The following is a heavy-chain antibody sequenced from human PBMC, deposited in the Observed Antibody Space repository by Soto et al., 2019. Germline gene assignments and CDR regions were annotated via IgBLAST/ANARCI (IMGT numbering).Heavy chain of an antibody. CDR2: ISPYNGNT. V-gene: IGHV1-18*01. CDR3: AREYCSGGSCYGPDY. D-gene: IGHD2-15*01. CDR1: GYTFPEYG. J-gene: IGHJ4*02. Sequence: ASVKVSCKASGYTFPEYGVSWVRQAPGQGFEWMGWISPYNGNTYYAQRLQGRVTMTTDTSTSTAYMELKSLRSDDTAVYYCAREYCSGGSCYGPDYWGQGTLDTVSS.